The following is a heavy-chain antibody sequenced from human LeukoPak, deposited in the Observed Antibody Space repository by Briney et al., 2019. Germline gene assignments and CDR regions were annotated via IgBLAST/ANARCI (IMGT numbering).Heavy chain of an antibody. J-gene: IGHJ4*02. D-gene: IGHD3-22*01. CDR2: IYYSGST. CDR1: GGSISSSSYY. CDR3: ARGSTARYYYDSGGYYRGAVDY. Sequence: SETLSLTCTVSGGSISSSSYYWGWIRQPPGKGLEWIGSIYYSGSTYYNPSLKSRVTISVDTSKNRFSLKLSSVTAADTAVYYCARGSTARYYYDSGGYYRGAVDYWGQGTLVTISS. V-gene: IGHV4-39*07.